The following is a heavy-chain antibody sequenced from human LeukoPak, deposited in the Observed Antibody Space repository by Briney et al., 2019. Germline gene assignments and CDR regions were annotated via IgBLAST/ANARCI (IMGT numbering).Heavy chain of an antibody. Sequence: VAFISYDGNVKYYADSVKGRFTISRDNSRNTLDLQMNSLRPEDTAIYYCARDLSEKYSTDYWGQGTLVTVSS. CDR2: ISYDGNVK. CDR3: ARDLSEKYSTDY. J-gene: IGHJ4*02. D-gene: IGHD1-26*01. V-gene: IGHV3-30*03.